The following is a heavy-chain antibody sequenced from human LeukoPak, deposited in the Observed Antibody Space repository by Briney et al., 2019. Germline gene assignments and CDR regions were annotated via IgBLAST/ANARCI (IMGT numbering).Heavy chain of an antibody. J-gene: IGHJ4*02. CDR3: ARVVYCGGDCYSDYFDY. Sequence: SETLSLTCTVSGGSISSGSYYWSWIRQPAGKGLVWIVRIYTSGSTNYNPSLKSRVTISVDTSKNQFSLKLSSVTAADTAVYYCARVVYCGGDCYSDYFDYWGQGTLVTVSS. CDR2: IYTSGST. D-gene: IGHD2-21*02. V-gene: IGHV4-61*02. CDR1: GGSISSGSYY.